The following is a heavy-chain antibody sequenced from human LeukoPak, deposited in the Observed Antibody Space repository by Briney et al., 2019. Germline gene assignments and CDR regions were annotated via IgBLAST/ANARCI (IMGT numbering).Heavy chain of an antibody. CDR1: GFTFSSYS. V-gene: IGHV3-48*01. CDR3: AGSGGDAFDI. Sequence: PGGSLRLSCAASGFTFSSYSMNWVRQAPGKGLEWVSYISSSSSTIYYADSVKGRFTISRDNSKNTLYLQMNSLRAEDTAVYYCAGSGGDAFDIWGQGTMVTVSS. D-gene: IGHD2-15*01. J-gene: IGHJ3*02. CDR2: ISSSSSTI.